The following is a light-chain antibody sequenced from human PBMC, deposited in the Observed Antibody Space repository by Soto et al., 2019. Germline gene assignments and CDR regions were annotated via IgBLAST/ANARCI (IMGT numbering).Light chain of an antibody. J-gene: IGLJ1*01. Sequence: QSVLTQPSSVSGSTGQSITLSCTGTSSDVGSYNLVSWYQQHPGKAPKLMIYEVSKRPSGVSNRFSGSKSGNTASLTISGLQAEDEADYYCCSYAGSSTYVFGTGTKVTAL. CDR3: CSYAGSSTYV. CDR2: EVS. V-gene: IGLV2-23*02. CDR1: SSDVGSYNL.